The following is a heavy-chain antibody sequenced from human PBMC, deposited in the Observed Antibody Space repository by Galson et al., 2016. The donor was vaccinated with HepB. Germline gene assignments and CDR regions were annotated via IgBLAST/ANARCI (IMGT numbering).Heavy chain of an antibody. CDR3: AREWAGMLTD. Sequence: SETLSLTCLVSGASINSNRWWTWVCQSSGRGLEWIGQIYHDGNTHYNPSLKSRASFSVDKSNNQVSLRLTSVTAADTGVYYCAREWAGMLTDWGQGTMVAVSS. J-gene: IGHJ3*01. V-gene: IGHV4-4*02. CDR1: GASINSNRW. CDR2: IYHDGNT. D-gene: IGHD6-19*01.